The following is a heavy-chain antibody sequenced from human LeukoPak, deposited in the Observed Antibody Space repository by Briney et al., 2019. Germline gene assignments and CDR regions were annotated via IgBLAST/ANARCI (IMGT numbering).Heavy chain of an antibody. D-gene: IGHD2-15*01. J-gene: IGHJ6*03. CDR1: GFTFRNYA. CDR3: ARDMTYCSGATCYTYYYYYMDV. V-gene: IGHV3-64*01. Sequence: GGSLRLSCAASGFTFRNYAMHWVRQAPGKGLQYVSAISSDGGSTYYANSVKGRFIISRDNSKNTLYLRMGSLRAEDVAVYYCARDMTYCSGATCYTYYYYYMDVWGKGTTVTVSS. CDR2: ISSDGGST.